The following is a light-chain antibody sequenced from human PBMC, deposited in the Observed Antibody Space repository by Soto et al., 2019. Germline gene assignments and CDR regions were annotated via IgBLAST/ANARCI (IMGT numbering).Light chain of an antibody. J-gene: IGKJ1*01. CDR1: QSISSY. CDR3: QQSYSTPPWT. V-gene: IGKV1-39*01. Sequence: DIQMTQSPSSLSASVGDTVTIACRGSQSISSYLNWSQQKPAKAPKLLIYAASSLQSGVPSRFSGSGSGTDFTPTISSLQPDDFATYYCQQSYSTPPWTFGQGTKVDIK. CDR2: AAS.